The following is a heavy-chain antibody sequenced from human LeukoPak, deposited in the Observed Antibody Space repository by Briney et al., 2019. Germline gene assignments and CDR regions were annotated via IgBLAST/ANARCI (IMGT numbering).Heavy chain of an antibody. CDR2: IYYSGST. V-gene: IGHV4-59*01. Sequence: SETLSLTCTVSGGSISSYYWSWIRQPPGKGXEWIGYIYYSGSTNYNPSLKSRVTISVDTSKNQFSLKLSSVTAADTAVYYCARGDYEGIYYWGQGTLVTVSS. CDR1: GGSISSYY. CDR3: ARGDYEGIYY. J-gene: IGHJ4*02. D-gene: IGHD4-17*01.